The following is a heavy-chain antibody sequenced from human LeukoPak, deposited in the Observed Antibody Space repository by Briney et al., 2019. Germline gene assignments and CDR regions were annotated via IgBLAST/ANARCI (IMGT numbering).Heavy chain of an antibody. CDR1: GYTFTSYG. D-gene: IGHD2-15*01. J-gene: IGHJ4*02. CDR3: ARGLGYCSGGSCPDDY. Sequence: ASVKVSCKASGYTFTSYGISWVRQAPGQGLEWMGWISAYNGNTNYAQKLQGRVTMTTDTSTSAAYMELRSLRSDDTAVYYCARGLGYCSGGSCPDDYWGQGTLVTVSS. CDR2: ISAYNGNT. V-gene: IGHV1-18*01.